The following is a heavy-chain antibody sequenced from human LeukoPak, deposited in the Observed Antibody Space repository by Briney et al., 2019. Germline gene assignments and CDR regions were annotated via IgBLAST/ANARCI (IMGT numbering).Heavy chain of an antibody. D-gene: IGHD6-13*01. CDR2: IYNSGST. CDR3: AVTGIAAAGDYYYYYMDV. CDR1: GGSFSNYF. J-gene: IGHJ6*03. V-gene: IGHV4-4*09. Sequence: SETLSLTCAIHGGSFSNYFWSWIRQSPGKGLEWIGYIYNSGSTNYNPSLKSRVTISVDTSKNQFSLKLSSVTAADTAVYYCAVTGIAAAGDYYYYYMDVWGKGTTVTVSS.